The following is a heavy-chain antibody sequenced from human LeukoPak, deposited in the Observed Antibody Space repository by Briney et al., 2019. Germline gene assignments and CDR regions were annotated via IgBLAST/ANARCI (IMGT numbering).Heavy chain of an antibody. J-gene: IGHJ4*02. D-gene: IGHD3-16*01. Sequence: PSVTLSLTCTVSDDSISDYYRGWIRQPPGKGLEWIGYFYNSGRSTYNPSLKSRVTISADTSKNHFSLKLNSVTTADTAVYYCTRGAGWLIDYWGQGILVTVSS. CDR2: FYNSGRS. CDR3: TRGAGWLIDY. V-gene: IGHV4-59*01. CDR1: DDSISDYY.